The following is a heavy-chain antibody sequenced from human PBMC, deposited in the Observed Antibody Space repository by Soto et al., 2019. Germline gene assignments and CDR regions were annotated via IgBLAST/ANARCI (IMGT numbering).Heavy chain of an antibody. V-gene: IGHV4-31*03. CDR2: IYYST. Sequence: SETLSLTCTVSGGSISSGGYYWSWIRQHPGKGLEWIGYIYYSTYYNPSLKSRVTISVDTSKNQFSLKLSSVTAADTAVYYCATSNWFDPWGQGTLVTVSS. CDR3: ATSNWFDP. CDR1: GGSISSGGYY. J-gene: IGHJ5*02.